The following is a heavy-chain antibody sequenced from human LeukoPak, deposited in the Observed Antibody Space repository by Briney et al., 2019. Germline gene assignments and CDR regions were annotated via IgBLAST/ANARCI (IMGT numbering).Heavy chain of an antibody. CDR1: GRSICSYY. CDR3: ARGSLLEWSYFDY. CDR2: IYYSGST. V-gene: IGHV4-59*01. D-gene: IGHD3-3*01. Sequence: NASETLSLTCTVSGRSICSYYWSWIRQPPGKGLEWIGYIYYSGSTNYNPSLKSRVTISVDTSKNQFYLKLSSVTAADTAVYYCARGSLLEWSYFDYLGQGTLVTVSS. J-gene: IGHJ4*02.